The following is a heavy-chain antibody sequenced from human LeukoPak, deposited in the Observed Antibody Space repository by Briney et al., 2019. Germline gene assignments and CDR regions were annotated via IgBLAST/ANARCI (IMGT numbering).Heavy chain of an antibody. V-gene: IGHV3-23*01. CDR2: FSGSGGNT. CDR3: AKARRNYYGSGSYYDY. J-gene: IGHJ4*02. Sequence: PGGSLRLSCAASGFTFSSYAMSWVRQAPGKGLEWVSAFSGSGGNTYYADSVKGRFTISRDNVKNSLSLQMNSLRAEDTAFYYCAKARRNYYGSGSYYDYWGQGTLVTVSS. CDR1: GFTFSSYA. D-gene: IGHD3-10*01.